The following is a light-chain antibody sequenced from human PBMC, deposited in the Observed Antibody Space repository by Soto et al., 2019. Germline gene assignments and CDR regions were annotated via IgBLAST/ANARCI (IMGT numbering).Light chain of an antibody. CDR3: ISYAGSNNVI. J-gene: IGLJ2*01. Sequence: QSALTQPASASGSPGQSGAIACTGTSSEDGGNNYVSWYQQHSANAPKLMVYEVTKQPSGVPDRFSGSKSGNTASLTVSGLQAEDEADYYCISYAGSNNVIFGGGTKLTVL. CDR2: EVT. CDR1: SSEDGGNNY. V-gene: IGLV2-8*01.